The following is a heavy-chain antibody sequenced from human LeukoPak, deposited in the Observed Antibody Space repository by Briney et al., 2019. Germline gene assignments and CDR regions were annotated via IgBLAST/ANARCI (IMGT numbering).Heavy chain of an antibody. J-gene: IGHJ4*02. D-gene: IGHD6-25*01. CDR2: IYTDGSR. V-gene: IGHV4-61*02. CDR1: GGSIGSRAYY. Sequence: SETLSLTCTVSGGSIGSRAYYWSWIRQPAGKGLEYIGRIYTDGSRNHNPSLKSRVSISMDTSNNQFSLRVTSVTAADTAVYYCARHIQLRLGFFDYWGQGTLVTVSS. CDR3: ARHIQLRLGFFDY.